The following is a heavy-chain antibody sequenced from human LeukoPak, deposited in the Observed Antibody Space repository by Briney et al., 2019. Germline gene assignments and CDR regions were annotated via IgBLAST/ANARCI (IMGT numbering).Heavy chain of an antibody. CDR2: IYTSGST. CDR1: GGSISSGSYY. D-gene: IGHD2-2*01. J-gene: IGHJ3*02. V-gene: IGHV4-61*02. CDR3: TSLTPGGHDAFDI. Sequence: SETLSLTCTVSGGSISSGSYYWSWSRQPAGKGLEWIGRIYTSGSTNYNPSLKSRVTISVDTSKNQFSLKLSSVTAADTAVYYCTSLTPGGHDAFDIWGQGTMVTVSS.